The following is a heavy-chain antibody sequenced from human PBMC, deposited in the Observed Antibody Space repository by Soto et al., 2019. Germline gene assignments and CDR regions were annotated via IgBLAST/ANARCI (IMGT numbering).Heavy chain of an antibody. CDR3: STDLRLGKNYHSNPYLDF. J-gene: IGHJ4*02. V-gene: IGHV3-15*01. CDR2: IKSKTNGGTT. Sequence: GGSLRLSCAASGFTFSNAWMSWVRQAPGKGLQWVGRIKSKTNGGTTDYAAPVKGRFTISRDDSKNTLFLQMSSLKTEDTAVYYCSTDLRLGKNYHSNPYLDFWGQGTLVTVSS. CDR1: GFTFSNAW. D-gene: IGHD3-22*01.